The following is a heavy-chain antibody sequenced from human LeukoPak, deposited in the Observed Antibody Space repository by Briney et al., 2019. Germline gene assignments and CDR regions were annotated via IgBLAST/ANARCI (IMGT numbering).Heavy chain of an antibody. CDR1: GYTFTDHY. J-gene: IGHJ4*02. CDR2: IHSNSEGE. V-gene: IGHV1-2*06. D-gene: IGHD6-6*01. CDR3: AREPYSTSSDRHGRTFDY. Sequence: ASVKVSCKVSGYTFTDHYIHWVRQAPGQGPEWMGQIHSNSEGEKYAQKFQGRITVLRDTSINTIYMELTSLTSDDTAVYYCAREPYSTSSDRHGRTFDYWGQGTLVTISS.